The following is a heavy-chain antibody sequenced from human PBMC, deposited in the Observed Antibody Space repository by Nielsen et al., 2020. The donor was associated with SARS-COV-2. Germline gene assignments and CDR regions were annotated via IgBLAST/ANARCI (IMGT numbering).Heavy chain of an antibody. J-gene: IGHJ6*02. CDR1: GYTFTSYG. V-gene: IGHV1-18*01. D-gene: IGHD6-13*01. CDR3: ARDRQYSSSWWSKSKDYYYGMDV. Sequence: ASVKVSCKASGYTFTSYGISWVRQAPGQGLEWMGWISAYNGNTNYAQKLQGRVTMTTDTSTSTAYMELRSLRSDDTAVYYCARDRQYSSSWWSKSKDYYYGMDVWGQGTTVTVSS. CDR2: ISAYNGNT.